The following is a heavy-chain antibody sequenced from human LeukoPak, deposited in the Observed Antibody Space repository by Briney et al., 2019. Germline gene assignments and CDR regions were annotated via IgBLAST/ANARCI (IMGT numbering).Heavy chain of an antibody. J-gene: IGHJ5*02. D-gene: IGHD6-13*01. CDR2: IYHSGST. Sequence: SETLSLTCNVSGGSISSSNWWSWVRQPPGKGLEWIGEIYHSGSTNYNPSLKSRVTISVDKSKNQFSLKLSSVTAADTAVYYCARVLDSSSWKEENWFDPWGQGTLVTVSS. CDR3: ARVLDSSSWKEENWFDP. V-gene: IGHV4-4*02. CDR1: GGSISSSNW.